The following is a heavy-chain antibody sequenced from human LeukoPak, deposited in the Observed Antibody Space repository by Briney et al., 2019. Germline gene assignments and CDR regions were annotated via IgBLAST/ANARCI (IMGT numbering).Heavy chain of an antibody. Sequence: AGGSLRLSCAVSGFTCSSYGMHWVRQAPGKGLEWVAFIRNDGSNKYYADSVKGRFTISRDNSKNTLYLQMNSLRAEDTAVYYCAKYDTTVTPHFDYWGQGTLVTVSS. CDR1: GFTCSSYG. CDR2: IRNDGSNK. D-gene: IGHD4-17*01. J-gene: IGHJ4*02. CDR3: AKYDTTVTPHFDY. V-gene: IGHV3-30*02.